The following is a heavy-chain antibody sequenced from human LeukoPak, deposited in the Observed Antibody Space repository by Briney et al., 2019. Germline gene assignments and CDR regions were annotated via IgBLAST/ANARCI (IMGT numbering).Heavy chain of an antibody. CDR2: ISRSGSTK. CDR1: GFTFSDYN. Sequence: GGSLRLYCAASGFTFSDYNMRWIRQAPGKGLEWVSSISRSGSTKYYADSVKGRFTISRDNAKNTLYLQMNSLRAEDTAVYYCARDRYYYDRFYMDVWGKGTTVTISS. D-gene: IGHD3-10*02. V-gene: IGHV3-11*04. J-gene: IGHJ6*03. CDR3: ARDRYYYDRFYMDV.